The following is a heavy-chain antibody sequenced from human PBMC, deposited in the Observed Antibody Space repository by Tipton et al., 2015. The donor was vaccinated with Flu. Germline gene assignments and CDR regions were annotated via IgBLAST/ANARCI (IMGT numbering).Heavy chain of an antibody. J-gene: IGHJ4*02. D-gene: IGHD3-22*01. CDR2: TYYSGST. CDR1: GGSISSYY. Sequence: TLSLTCTVSGGSISSYYWSWIRQPPGKGLEWIGYTYYSGSTNYNPSLKSRVTISVDTSKNQFSLKLSSVTAADTAVYYCARGADSSGYYPFDYWGQGTLVTVSS. CDR3: ARGADSSGYYPFDY. V-gene: IGHV4-59*01.